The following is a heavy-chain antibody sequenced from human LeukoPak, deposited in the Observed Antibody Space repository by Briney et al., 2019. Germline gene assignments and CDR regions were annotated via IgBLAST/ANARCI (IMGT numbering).Heavy chain of an antibody. V-gene: IGHV3-66*01. J-gene: IGHJ4*02. CDR3: ARGLSYYDSSGYYPPSDY. D-gene: IGHD3-22*01. Sequence: PGGSLRLSCAASGFTVSSNYMSWVRQAPGKGLEWVSVIYSGGSTYYADSVKGRFTISRDNSKNTLYLQMNSLRAEDTAVYYCARGLSYYDSSGYYPPSDYWGQGTLVTVSS. CDR2: IYSGGST. CDR1: GFTVSSNY.